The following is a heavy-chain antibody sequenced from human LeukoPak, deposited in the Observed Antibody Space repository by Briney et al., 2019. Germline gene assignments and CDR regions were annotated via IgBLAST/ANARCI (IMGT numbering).Heavy chain of an antibody. Sequence: SETLSLTCTVSGASISSSSRADYFFWGWIRQAPGKGLEWIGSIDYSGHTYYNPSLKTRATISVDTPKNQFSLSLRSVTAADTAVYYCARPFYNSWDRFDPWGQGTLITVS. CDR3: ARPFYNSWDRFDP. J-gene: IGHJ5*02. CDR2: IDYSGHT. D-gene: IGHD1-1*01. CDR1: GASISSSSRADYFF. V-gene: IGHV4-39*01.